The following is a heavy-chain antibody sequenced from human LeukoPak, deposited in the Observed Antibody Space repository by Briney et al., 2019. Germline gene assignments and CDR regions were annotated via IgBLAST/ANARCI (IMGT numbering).Heavy chain of an antibody. CDR2: LSGSGETP. D-gene: IGHD3-10*01. Sequence: GGSLRLSCEGSGFTFSDYAISWVRQSPGGRLEWVSCLSGSGETPYYADSVKGRLTISRDNSKNTLYLQMTSLRAEDTALYYCAKWDYGTGSYPYWGHGTLVTVSS. V-gene: IGHV3-23*01. J-gene: IGHJ4*01. CDR1: GFTFSDYA. CDR3: AKWDYGTGSYPY.